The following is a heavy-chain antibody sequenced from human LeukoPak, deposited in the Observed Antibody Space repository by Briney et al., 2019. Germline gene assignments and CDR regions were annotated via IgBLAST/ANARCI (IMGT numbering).Heavy chain of an antibody. V-gene: IGHV4-38-2*02. CDR1: GYSISSGFY. Sequence: PSETLSLTCTVSGYSISSGFYWGWIRQPPGKGLECIGSIYHSGSTYYNPSLKSRVTISVDTSKNQFSLNLSSVTAADTAMYYCARGSALVRGYFQHWGQGTLVTVSS. D-gene: IGHD3-10*01. CDR3: ARGSALVRGYFQH. J-gene: IGHJ1*01. CDR2: IYHSGST.